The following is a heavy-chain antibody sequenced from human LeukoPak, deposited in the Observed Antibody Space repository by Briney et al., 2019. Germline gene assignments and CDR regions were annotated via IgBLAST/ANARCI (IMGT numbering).Heavy chain of an antibody. CDR2: ITGSGGST. Sequence: GGSLRLSCAASGFTFNNYGMSWVRQAPGKGLEWVSTITGSGGSTYYADSVKGRFTISRDNSKDTLYLQMNTLRAEDTAVYYCAKLQSVVIPAAMLGFDYWGQGILVTVSS. D-gene: IGHD2-2*01. CDR1: GFTFNNYG. J-gene: IGHJ4*02. V-gene: IGHV3-23*01. CDR3: AKLQSVVIPAAMLGFDY.